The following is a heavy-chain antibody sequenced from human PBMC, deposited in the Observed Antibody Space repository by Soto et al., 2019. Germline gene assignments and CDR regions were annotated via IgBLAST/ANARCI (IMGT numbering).Heavy chain of an antibody. CDR2: INPNSGGT. CDR1: GYTFTGYY. V-gene: IGHV1-2*02. D-gene: IGHD3-10*01. J-gene: IGHJ6*02. CDR3: ARDLLWFGESFGYYYGMDV. Sequence: ASVKVSCKASGYTFTGYYMHWVRQAPGQGLEWMGWINPNSGGTNYAQKFQGRVTMTRDTSISTAYMELSRLRSDDTAVYYCARDLLWFGESFGYYYGMDVWGQGTAVTVSS.